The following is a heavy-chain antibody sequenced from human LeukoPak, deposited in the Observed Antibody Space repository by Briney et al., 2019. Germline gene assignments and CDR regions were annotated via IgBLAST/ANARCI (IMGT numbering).Heavy chain of an antibody. Sequence: GASVKVSCKASGYTFTSYDINWVRQATGQGLEWMGWMNPNSGNTGYAQKFQGRVTMTRNTSISTAYMELSSLRSEDTAVYYCARGSAYCSSTSCHTRLLWFGELLYYFDYWCQGTLVTVSS. J-gene: IGHJ4*02. CDR1: GYTFTSYD. CDR3: ARGSAYCSSTSCHTRLLWFGELLYYFDY. D-gene: IGHD3-10*01. CDR2: MNPNSGNT. V-gene: IGHV1-8*01.